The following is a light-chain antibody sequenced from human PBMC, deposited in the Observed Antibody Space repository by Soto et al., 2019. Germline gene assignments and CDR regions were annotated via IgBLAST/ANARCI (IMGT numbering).Light chain of an antibody. CDR2: GNS. V-gene: IGLV1-40*01. Sequence: QSVLTQPPSVSGAPGQRVTLSCTGSSSNIGAGYDVHWYQQLPGTAPKLLIYGNSNRPSGVPDRFSGSKSGTSASLAITGLQAEDEADYYCQSYDSSLSRYVFGTGTQLTVL. J-gene: IGLJ1*01. CDR3: QSYDSSLSRYV. CDR1: SSNIGAGYD.